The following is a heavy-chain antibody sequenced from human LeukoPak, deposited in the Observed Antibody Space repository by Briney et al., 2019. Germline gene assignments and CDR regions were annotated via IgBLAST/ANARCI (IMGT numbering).Heavy chain of an antibody. CDR3: ARDQYDTWSRRGNFDS. CDR1: GFTFGKYW. Sequence: GGSLRLSCVASGFTFGKYWMSWVRQAPGKGLEWVANIKIDGSEKNYVNSVKGRFTISRDNTKNSLYLQMNSLRVEDTAVFYCARDQYDTWSRRGNFDSWGQGTLVIVSS. J-gene: IGHJ4*02. D-gene: IGHD3-3*01. V-gene: IGHV3-7*03. CDR2: IKIDGSEK.